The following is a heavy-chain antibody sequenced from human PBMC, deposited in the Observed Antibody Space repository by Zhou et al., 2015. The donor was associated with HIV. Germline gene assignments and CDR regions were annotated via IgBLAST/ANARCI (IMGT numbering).Heavy chain of an antibody. Sequence: QVQLVQSGAEVRKPGASVKVSCKASGYTFTYYYMHWVRQAPGQGLEWMGVINPSNGITSQAQGRVILTRDTSTSTVYLEIRSLRSDDTAVYYCASESKDTAMVVYDYWGQGTLVTVSS. CDR2: INPSNGIT. CDR3: ASESKDTAMVVYDY. J-gene: IGHJ4*02. CDR1: GYTFTYYY. D-gene: IGHD5-18*01. V-gene: IGHV1-46*04.